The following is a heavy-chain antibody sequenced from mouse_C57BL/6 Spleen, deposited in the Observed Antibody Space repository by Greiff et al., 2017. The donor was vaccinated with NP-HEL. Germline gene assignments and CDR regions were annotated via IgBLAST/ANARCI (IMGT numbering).Heavy chain of an antibody. D-gene: IGHD2-5*01. CDR3: ARGLGPYSNYEFAY. CDR1: GYTFTSYW. V-gene: IGHV1-53*01. J-gene: IGHJ3*01. CDR2: INPSNGGT. Sequence: QVQLQQPGTELVKPGASVKLSCKASGYTFTSYWMHWVKQRPGQGLEWIGNINPSNGGTNYNEKFKSKATLTVDKSSSTAYMQLSSLTSEDSAVYYGARGLGPYSNYEFAYWGQGTLVTVSA.